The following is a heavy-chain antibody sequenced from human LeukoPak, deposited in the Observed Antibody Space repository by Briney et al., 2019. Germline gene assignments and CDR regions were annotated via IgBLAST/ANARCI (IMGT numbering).Heavy chain of an antibody. V-gene: IGHV3-7*01. CDR2: IKQGGSEK. J-gene: IGHJ4*02. D-gene: IGHD2-2*01. Sequence: GGSLRLSCAASGFTFSTYWMSWVRQAPGKGLEWEANIKQGGSEKYYVDSVKGRFTISRDNAKNSLFLQMNSLRAEDTAVYYCARVRCSSNSCFPDYWGQGTLVTVSS. CDR1: GFTFSTYW. CDR3: ARVRCSSNSCFPDY.